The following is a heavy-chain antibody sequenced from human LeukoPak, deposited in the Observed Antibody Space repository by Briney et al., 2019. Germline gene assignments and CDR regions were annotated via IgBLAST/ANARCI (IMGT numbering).Heavy chain of an antibody. CDR2: IKEDGNEK. V-gene: IGHV3-7*01. CDR3: ARGAYSPFDY. CDR1: GFRFDNHW. J-gene: IGHJ4*02. D-gene: IGHD5-18*01. Sequence: PGGSLRLSCAASGFRFDNHWMTWVRQAPGKGLEWAANIKEDGNEKYYVDSAKGRFTISRDNAKNSLYLQMNSLRAEDTAVYYCARGAYSPFDYWGQGTLVTVSS.